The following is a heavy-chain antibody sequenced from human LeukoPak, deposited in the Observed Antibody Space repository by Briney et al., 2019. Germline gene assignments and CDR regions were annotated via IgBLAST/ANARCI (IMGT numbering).Heavy chain of an antibody. CDR1: GFTFSSYS. J-gene: IGHJ4*02. Sequence: GGSLRLSCAASGFTFSSYSMNWVRQAPGKGLEWVSYISSSSSTIYYADSVKGRFTISRDNAKNSLYLQMNSLRAEDTAVYYCARAGLAVIAAPFDYWGQGTLVTVSS. V-gene: IGHV3-48*01. CDR2: ISSSSSTI. D-gene: IGHD6-13*01. CDR3: ARAGLAVIAAPFDY.